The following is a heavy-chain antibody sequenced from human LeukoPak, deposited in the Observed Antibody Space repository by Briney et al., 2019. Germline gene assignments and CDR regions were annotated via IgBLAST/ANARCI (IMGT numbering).Heavy chain of an antibody. CDR3: ATSPVVTGTPYYFDY. CDR1: GFTFCSYG. J-gene: IGHJ4*02. Sequence: GRSLRLSCAASGFTFCSYGMHWVRQAPGKGLEWVAVISYDGSNKYYADSVKGRFTISRDSAKYTLYLQMNSLRVEDTAVYYCATSPVVTGTPYYFDYWGQGTLVTVSS. V-gene: IGHV3-30*03. CDR2: ISYDGSNK. D-gene: IGHD2-21*02.